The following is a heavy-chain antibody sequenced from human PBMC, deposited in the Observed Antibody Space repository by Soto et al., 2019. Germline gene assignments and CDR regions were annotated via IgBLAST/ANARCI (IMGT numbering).Heavy chain of an antibody. J-gene: IGHJ6*02. V-gene: IGHV6-1*01. CDR1: WDSVSSNSAA. CDR3: ARASITMVRGVIRSAYYYYGMDV. Sequence: SQTLSLTCAISWDSVSSNSAAWNWIRQSPSRGLEWLGRTYYRSKWYNDYAVSVKSRITINPDTSKNQFSLQLNSVTPEDTAVYYCARASITMVRGVIRSAYYYYGMDVWGQGTTVTVSS. CDR2: TYYRSKWYN. D-gene: IGHD3-10*01.